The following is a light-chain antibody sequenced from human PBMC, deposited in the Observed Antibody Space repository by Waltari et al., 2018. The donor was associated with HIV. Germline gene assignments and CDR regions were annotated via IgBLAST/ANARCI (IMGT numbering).Light chain of an antibody. V-gene: IGKV1-39*01. CDR3: QQSYRIPYT. J-gene: IGKJ2*01. CDR2: TAS. Sequence: DIQMTQSPSPLSASLGGRVTIACRASQNITTFLNWYQQRPGRAPELLIYTASNLQSGVSSRFRGSGSGTDFTLTISSLQPDDLATYSCQQSYRIPYTFGQGTKVHI. CDR1: QNITTF.